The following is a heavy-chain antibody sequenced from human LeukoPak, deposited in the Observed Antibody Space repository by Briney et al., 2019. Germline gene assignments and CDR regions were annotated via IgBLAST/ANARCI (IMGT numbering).Heavy chain of an antibody. D-gene: IGHD6-13*01. J-gene: IGHJ6*03. CDR2: VYTTGST. Sequence: SETLSLTCTVSGGSMSDYYWSWIRQPAGKGLEWIGRVYTTGSTNYISSLASRVTISIDTSKNQFSLKLRSVTAADTAVYFCARGSNWYQAHFHFYHYMDVWGKGTTVTVSS. CDR3: ARGSNWYQAHFHFYHYMDV. V-gene: IGHV4-4*07. CDR1: GGSMSDYY.